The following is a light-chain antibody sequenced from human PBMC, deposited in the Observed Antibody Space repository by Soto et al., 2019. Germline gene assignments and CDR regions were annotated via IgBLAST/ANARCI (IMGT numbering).Light chain of an antibody. CDR2: SNN. CDR3: TSFAPGRIYL. J-gene: IGLJ1*01. CDR1: SSNIGSNT. V-gene: IGLV1-44*01. Sequence: QSVLTQPPSVSGTPGQRVTISCSGRSSNIGSNTVNWYQQLPGTAPKLLFYSNNQRPSGVPDRFSGSKSGTSASLAISGLQSEDEAYYYCTSFAPGRIYLFGSGTKFAVL.